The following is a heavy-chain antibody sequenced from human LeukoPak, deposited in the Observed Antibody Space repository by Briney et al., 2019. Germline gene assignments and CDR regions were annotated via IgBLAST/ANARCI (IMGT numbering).Heavy chain of an antibody. V-gene: IGHV4-59*01. D-gene: IGHD6-13*01. CDR2: IFYSGST. Sequence: PSETLSLTCTVSGGSISSYYWSWIRQPPGKGLEWIGYIFYSGSTNYNPSLKSRVTISVDTSKDQFSLKLSSVTAADTAVYYCARVYYSNSYDYWYFDLWGRGTLVTVSS. CDR3: ARVYYSNSYDYWYFDL. CDR1: GGSISSYY. J-gene: IGHJ2*01.